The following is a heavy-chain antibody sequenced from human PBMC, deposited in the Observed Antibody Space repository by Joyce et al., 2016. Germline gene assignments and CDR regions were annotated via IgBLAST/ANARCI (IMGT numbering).Heavy chain of an antibody. D-gene: IGHD2-15*01. J-gene: IGHJ4*02. CDR1: GGSIISGSHY. Sequence: QVQLQESGPGLVKPSETLSLTCTVSGGSIISGSHYWNWIRQSPGKGLEWIGYIYYRGSTDCNPSLKSRATISIDTSKSQFYLNLTSVTAADTALYYCASSTVNWRDSYYVDYWGQGTQVAVSS. CDR2: IYYRGST. CDR3: ASSTVNWRDSYYVDY. V-gene: IGHV4-61*01.